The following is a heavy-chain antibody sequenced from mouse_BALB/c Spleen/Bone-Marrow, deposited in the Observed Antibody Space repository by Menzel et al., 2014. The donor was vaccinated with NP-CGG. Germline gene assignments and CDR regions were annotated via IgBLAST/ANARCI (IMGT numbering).Heavy chain of an antibody. V-gene: IGHV1-22*01. J-gene: IGHJ2*01. D-gene: IGHD2-3*01. CDR1: GYTFTEYT. Sequence: EVQEVESGPELVKPGASVKISCKTSGYTFTEYTMHWVKQSHGKSLEWIGSINPNNGGTTCNQKFMGKATLTVDKSSCTAYMELRSLKPEDSAVYYCARGGRWLPTFAYRGQGPTLTVSS. CDR2: INPNNGGT. CDR3: ARGGRWLPTFAY.